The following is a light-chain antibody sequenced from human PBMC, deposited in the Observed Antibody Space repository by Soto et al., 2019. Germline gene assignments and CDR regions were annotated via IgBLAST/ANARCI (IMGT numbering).Light chain of an antibody. CDR2: GAS. J-gene: IGKJ1*01. V-gene: IGKV3-20*01. CDR3: QQYGSSRT. Sequence: EIVLTQSPGTLSLSPGERASLSCRASQSVSSNYLAWFQQKPGQAPRLLISGASSRATDIPDRFSGSGSGTDFTLTISRLEPEDFAVYYCQQYGSSRTFGQGTKVDIK. CDR1: QSVSSNY.